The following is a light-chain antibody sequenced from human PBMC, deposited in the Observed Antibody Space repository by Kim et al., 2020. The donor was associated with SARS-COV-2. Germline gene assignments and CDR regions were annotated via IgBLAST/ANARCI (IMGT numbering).Light chain of an antibody. J-gene: IGLJ1*01. CDR3: SSFAGTSYI. V-gene: IGLV2-8*01. Sequence: PGQSVTISCTGTSSDVGGYIRVSWYQQYPGKAPKLMIYDVNKRPSGVPDRFSGSKSGNTACLTVSGLQAEDEGDYYCSSFAGTSYIFGSGTKVTVL. CDR2: DVN. CDR1: SSDVGGYIR.